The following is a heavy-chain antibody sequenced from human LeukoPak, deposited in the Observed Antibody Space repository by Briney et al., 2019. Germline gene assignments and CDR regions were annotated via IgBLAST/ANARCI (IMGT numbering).Heavy chain of an antibody. J-gene: IGHJ6*03. D-gene: IGHD6-6*01. Sequence: SETLSLTCTVSGGSISSYYWSWIRQPPGKGLEWIGYIYYSGSTNYNPSLKSRVTISVDASRNQFSLNLSSVTAADTAVYYCARWSGSVTARNYYYYMDVWGEGTTVTVSS. CDR3: ARWSGSVTARNYYYYMDV. CDR1: GGSISSYY. V-gene: IGHV4-59*08. CDR2: IYYSGST.